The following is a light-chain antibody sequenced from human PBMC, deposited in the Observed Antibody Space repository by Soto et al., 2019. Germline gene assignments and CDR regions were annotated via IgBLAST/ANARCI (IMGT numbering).Light chain of an antibody. CDR1: HSVGGN. V-gene: IGKV3-15*01. CDR2: GAS. J-gene: IGKJ4*01. CDR3: QQYKQWPVA. Sequence: VMTQSPTTLSVSPGERATLSCRASHSVGGNLAWYQQNPGQAPRLLIYGASTRATGVPARFSGSGSATQFTLTISSLQSEDSGFYYCQQYKQWPVAFGGGTKVEIK.